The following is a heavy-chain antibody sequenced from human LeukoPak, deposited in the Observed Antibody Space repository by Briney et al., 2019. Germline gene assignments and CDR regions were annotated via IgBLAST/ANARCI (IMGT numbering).Heavy chain of an antibody. V-gene: IGHV4-61*02. J-gene: IGHJ4*02. Sequence: PSETLSLTCTVSGASISSGSYYWSWIRQPAGKGLEWIGRVYTSGSTTYNPSLKSRVTISVDTSKNQFSLNLSSVTAADTAVYYCARWGSGSYYNLDYWGQGILVTVSA. CDR2: VYTSGST. D-gene: IGHD3-10*01. CDR3: ARWGSGSYYNLDY. CDR1: GASISSGSYY.